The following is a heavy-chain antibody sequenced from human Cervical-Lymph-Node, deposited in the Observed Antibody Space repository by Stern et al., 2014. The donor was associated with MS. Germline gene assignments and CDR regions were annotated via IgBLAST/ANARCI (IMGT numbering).Heavy chain of an antibody. V-gene: IGHV1-46*02. CDR3: ARDARGDSFDY. CDR2: INPSGGST. D-gene: IGHD4-17*01. CDR1: GYTFNRYY. Sequence: VQLVQSGAEVKKPGASVKGSCEASGYTFNRYYMHWVRQAPGQGLEWMGMINPSGGSTNYAQKLQGRVTLTMDTYTSTAYMELDSLRSDDTATYYCARDARGDSFDYWGQGTLVTVSS. J-gene: IGHJ4*02.